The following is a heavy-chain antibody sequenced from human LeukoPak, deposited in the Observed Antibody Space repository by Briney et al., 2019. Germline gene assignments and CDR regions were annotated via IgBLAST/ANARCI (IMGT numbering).Heavy chain of an antibody. J-gene: IGHJ4*02. V-gene: IGHV3-30*02. D-gene: IGHD3-9*01. CDR2: IWYGGSNK. CDR3: AKHGLRYLDWLLPDY. CDR1: GFTFSSYG. Sequence: GGSLRLSCAASGFTFSSYGMHWVRQAPGKGLEWVAVIWYGGSNKYYADSVKGRFTISRDNSKNTLYLQMNSLRAEDTAVYYCAKHGLRYLDWLLPDYWGQGTLVTVSS.